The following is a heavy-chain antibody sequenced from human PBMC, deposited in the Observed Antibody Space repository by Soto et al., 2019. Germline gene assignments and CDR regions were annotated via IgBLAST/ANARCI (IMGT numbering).Heavy chain of an antibody. D-gene: IGHD6-19*01. CDR3: ARVSVAGTGPFDY. CDR2: IIPIFGTA. CDR1: GGTFSSYA. J-gene: IGHJ4*02. Sequence: GASVKVSCKAFGGTFSSYAISWVRQAPGQGLEWMGGIIPIFGTANYAQKFQGRVTITADKSTSTAYMELSSLRSEDTAVYYCARVSVAGTGPFDYWGQGTLVTVSS. V-gene: IGHV1-69*06.